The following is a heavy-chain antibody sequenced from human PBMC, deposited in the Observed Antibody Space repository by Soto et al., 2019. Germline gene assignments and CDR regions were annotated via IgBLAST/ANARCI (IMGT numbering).Heavy chain of an antibody. CDR3: AKDTSKYSNNWPAYYGLDV. V-gene: IGHV3-30*18. CDR1: GFTFSNYG. Sequence: GGSLRLSCAASGFTFSNYGMHWVRQAPGKGLEWVAVISFDGSNKYYADSVKGRFTISRDNSKNTLSLQMNSLKAEDTAVYYCAKDTSKYSNNWPAYYGLDVWGQGTTVTVSS. CDR2: ISFDGSNK. D-gene: IGHD1-1*01. J-gene: IGHJ6*02.